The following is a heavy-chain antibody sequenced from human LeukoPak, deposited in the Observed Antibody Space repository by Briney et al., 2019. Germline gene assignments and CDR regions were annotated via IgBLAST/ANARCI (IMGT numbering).Heavy chain of an antibody. V-gene: IGHV1-46*01. CDR3: ATFIEYDTDY. J-gene: IGHJ4*02. Sequence: GASVKVSCKASGYTFTSYYMHWVGQAPGQGLEWMGIINPSGGSTSYAQMFQGRVTMTRDTSTSTVYMELSSLRSEDTAVYYCATFIEYDTDYWGQGTLVTVSS. D-gene: IGHD3-22*01. CDR1: GYTFTSYY. CDR2: INPSGGST.